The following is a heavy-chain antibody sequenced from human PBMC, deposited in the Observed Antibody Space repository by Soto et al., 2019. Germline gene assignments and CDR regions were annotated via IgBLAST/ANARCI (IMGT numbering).Heavy chain of an antibody. D-gene: IGHD6-19*01. CDR1: GGSISSEDYY. J-gene: IGHJ1*01. V-gene: IGHV4-30-4*01. CDR2: IYYSGST. Sequence: PSETLSLTCTFSGGSISSEDYYWSWIRQPPGKGLEWIGYIYYSGSTYYNPSLKSRVTISVDTSKNQFSLKLSSVTAADTAVYYGARQSSSAWSDFQHWGQGTLVTVSS. CDR3: ARQSSSAWSDFQH.